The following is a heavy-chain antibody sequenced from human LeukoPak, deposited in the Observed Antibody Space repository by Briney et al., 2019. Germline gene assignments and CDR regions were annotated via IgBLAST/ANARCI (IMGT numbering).Heavy chain of an antibody. J-gene: IGHJ5*02. CDR1: GRSFDNYY. D-gene: IGHD3-10*01. CDR2: LSDGGAT. Sequence: PSESPSLTCKVYGRSFDNYYWSWIRQPPGKGLGWMADLSDGGATNSNPSLKNRVTLSIDRSMGDFSLKMTSVTAADTAVYYCARIPITMLRGVMVRFDPWGQGTLVIVSS. V-gene: IGHV4-34*01. CDR3: ARIPITMLRGVMVRFDP.